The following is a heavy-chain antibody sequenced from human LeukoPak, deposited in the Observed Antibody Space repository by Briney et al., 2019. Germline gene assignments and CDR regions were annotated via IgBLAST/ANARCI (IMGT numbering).Heavy chain of an antibody. CDR1: GGSINSSSYY. Sequence: SEILSLTCTVSGGSINSSSYYWGWIRQPPGKGLEWIGSISYSGNTYYTPSLKSRVTISVDTSKNLFSLNLTSVTAADTAVYYCARVAAGYSVNYFDYWGQGTLVTVSS. V-gene: IGHV4-39*02. J-gene: IGHJ4*02. D-gene: IGHD4-23*01. CDR3: ARVAAGYSVNYFDY. CDR2: ISYSGNT.